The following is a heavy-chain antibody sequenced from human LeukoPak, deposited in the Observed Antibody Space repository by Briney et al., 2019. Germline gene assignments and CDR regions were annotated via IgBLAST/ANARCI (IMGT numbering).Heavy chain of an antibody. J-gene: IGHJ4*02. Sequence: GGSLLLSCSAIGFTFIRYAMSGVGPGPGKGLTWIVVISGSDCSTYSAASVKGRFTISRDNSKNTLYLQMNSLRAEDTAVYYCAKGATADYWGQGTLVTVSS. CDR3: AKGATADY. V-gene: IGHV3-23*01. CDR1: GFTFIRYA. CDR2: ISGSDCST. D-gene: IGHD5-12*01.